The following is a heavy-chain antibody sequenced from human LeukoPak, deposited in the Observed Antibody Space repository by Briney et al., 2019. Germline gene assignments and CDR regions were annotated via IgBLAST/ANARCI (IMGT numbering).Heavy chain of an antibody. V-gene: IGHV1-2*06. CDR1: GYTFTGYY. D-gene: IGHD6-19*01. Sequence: GASVKVSCKASGYTFTGYYMHWVRQAPGQGLEWMGRINPNSGGTNYAQKFQGRVTMTRDTSISTAYMELSRLRSDDTAVYYCAREDEYSSGWAYWGQGMLVTVSS. CDR2: INPNSGGT. J-gene: IGHJ4*02. CDR3: AREDEYSSGWAY.